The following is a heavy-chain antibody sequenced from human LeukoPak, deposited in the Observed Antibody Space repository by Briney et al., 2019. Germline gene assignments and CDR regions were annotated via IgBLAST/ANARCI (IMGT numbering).Heavy chain of an antibody. CDR1: GGSFSAYY. Sequence: SETLSLTCAVYGGSFSAYYWSWIRQPPGKGLEWIGEINHSGSTNYNLSLKSRVNISVDTSKNQLSLKLSSVTAADTAVYYCARVDKNGGTTFDYWGQGTLVTVSS. CDR2: INHSGST. V-gene: IGHV4-34*01. D-gene: IGHD2/OR15-2a*01. CDR3: ARVDKNGGTTFDY. J-gene: IGHJ4*02.